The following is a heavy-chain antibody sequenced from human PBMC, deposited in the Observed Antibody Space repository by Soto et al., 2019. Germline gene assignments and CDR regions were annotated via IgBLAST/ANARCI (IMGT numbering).Heavy chain of an antibody. V-gene: IGHV4-59*08. J-gene: IGHJ4*02. D-gene: IGHD3-10*01. CDR1: GDSIDSYY. CDR3: GRLPSGRVVDY. CDR2: IYYSGST. Sequence: PSETLSLTCTVSGDSIDSYYWSWIRQPPGKGLEWIGYIYYSGSTNYNPSLKSRVTISVDMSKNQFSLKLSSVTAADTAVYYCGRLPSGRVVDYWGKGALVTVYS.